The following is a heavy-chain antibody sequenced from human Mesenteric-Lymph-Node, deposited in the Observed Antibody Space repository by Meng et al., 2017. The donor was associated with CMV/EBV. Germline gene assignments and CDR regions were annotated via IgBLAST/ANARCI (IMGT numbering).Heavy chain of an antibody. CDR3: ARLVGTSLYYFDY. D-gene: IGHD1-7*01. CDR1: GGSFSGYY. CDR2: INHSGST. Sequence: GSLRLSCAVYGGSFSGYYWSWIRQPPGKGLEWIGEINHSGSTNYNPSLKSRVTISVDTSKNQFSLKLSSVTAADTAVYYCARLVGTSLYYFDYWGQGTLVTVSS. J-gene: IGHJ4*02. V-gene: IGHV4-34*01.